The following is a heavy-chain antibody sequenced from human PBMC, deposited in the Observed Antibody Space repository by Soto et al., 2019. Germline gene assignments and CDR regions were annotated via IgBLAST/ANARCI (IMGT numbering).Heavy chain of an antibody. CDR2: IYYSGST. J-gene: IGHJ6*02. CDR3: ARALREVGATLRPFPLGMDV. Sequence: TSETLSLTHPVSGGSISSGAFYWSWIRQPPGKGLEWIGYIYYSGSTYYNPSLKSRVTISVDTSKNQFSLKLSSVTAADTAVYYCARALREVGATLRPFPLGMDVWGQGTTVTVSS. CDR1: GGSISSGAFY. V-gene: IGHV4-30-4*01. D-gene: IGHD1-26*01.